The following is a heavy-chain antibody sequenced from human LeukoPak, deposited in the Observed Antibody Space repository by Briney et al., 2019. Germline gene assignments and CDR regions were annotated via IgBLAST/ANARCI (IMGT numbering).Heavy chain of an antibody. V-gene: IGHV4-38-2*02. CDR1: GYSISSGYY. Sequence: SETLSLTCTVSGYSISSGYYWGWIRQPPGKGLEWIGGIYHSGSTYHNPSLKSRVTISVDTAKHQSSLKLSSVTAADTAVYYCARDLCGGDCYTIDYWGQGTLVTVSS. D-gene: IGHD2-21*02. J-gene: IGHJ4*02. CDR2: IYHSGST. CDR3: ARDLCGGDCYTIDY.